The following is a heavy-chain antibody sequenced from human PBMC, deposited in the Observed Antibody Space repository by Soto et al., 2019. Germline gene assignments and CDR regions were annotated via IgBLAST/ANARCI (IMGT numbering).Heavy chain of an antibody. V-gene: IGHV3-23*01. CDR2: ISGSGGST. Sequence: LRLSCAASGFTFSSYAMSWVRQAPGKGLEWVSAISGSGGSTYYADSVKGRFTISRDNSKNTLYLQMNSLRAEDTAVYYCAPDPGDVLRYFDWSCYWGQGPLVTVSS. J-gene: IGHJ4*02. CDR1: GFTFSSYA. D-gene: IGHD3-9*01. CDR3: APDPGDVLRYFDWSCY.